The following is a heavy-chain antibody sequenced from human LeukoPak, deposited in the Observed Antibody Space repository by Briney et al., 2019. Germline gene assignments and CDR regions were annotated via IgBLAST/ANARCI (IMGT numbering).Heavy chain of an antibody. CDR2: IKTDGSDT. V-gene: IGHV3-74*01. Sequence: GGSLRLSCAASGFTFSNYGMHWVRQAPGKGLVWISRIKTDGSDTNYADSVKGRFTISRDNAKNSLYLQMNSLRAEDTALYYCARVYYYDSSGYYFRGPFDYWGQGTLVTVSS. J-gene: IGHJ4*02. CDR1: GFTFSNYG. CDR3: ARVYYYDSSGYYFRGPFDY. D-gene: IGHD3-22*01.